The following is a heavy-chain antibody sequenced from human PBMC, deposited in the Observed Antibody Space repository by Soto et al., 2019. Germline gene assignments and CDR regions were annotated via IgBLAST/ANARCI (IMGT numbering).Heavy chain of an antibody. CDR2: IYYSGST. CDR3: ASGLRAATRFNWFDP. CDR1: GGSISSGGYY. J-gene: IGHJ5*02. D-gene: IGHD5-18*01. V-gene: IGHV4-31*03. Sequence: SETLSLTGTVSGGSISSGGYYWSWIRQHPGKGLEWIGYIYYSGSTYYNPSLKGRGTISVDTSKNQFSLKLSSVTAADTAVYYCASGLRAATRFNWFDPWGQGXVVTVYS.